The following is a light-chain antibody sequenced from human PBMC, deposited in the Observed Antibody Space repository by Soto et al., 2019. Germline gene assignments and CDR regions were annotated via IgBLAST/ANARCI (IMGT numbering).Light chain of an antibody. CDR1: SSNIGGNS. V-gene: IGLV1-51*01. Sequence: QSVLMQPPSVSAAPGQKVTISCSGSSSNIGGNSVSWSQQLPGTAPKLLIYDDNKRPSGIPDRFSGSKSGTSATLGITGFQTGDEADYYCGSWDSSLSAYVFGTGTKVTVL. J-gene: IGLJ1*01. CDR3: GSWDSSLSAYV. CDR2: DDN.